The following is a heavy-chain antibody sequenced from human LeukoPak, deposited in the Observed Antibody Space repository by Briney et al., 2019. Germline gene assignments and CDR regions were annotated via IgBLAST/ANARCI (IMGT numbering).Heavy chain of an antibody. CDR3: AKDLGEGAYDWSRYFFDY. CDR1: GFTFSRYA. D-gene: IGHD5-12*01. Sequence: GGSLRLSCAASGFTFSRYAMSWTRQAPGKGLDWVSTIGDTGSTYYADSVKGRFTVSRDNSKTTLYLQMNGLRAEGTAVYYCAKDLGEGAYDWSRYFFDYWGQGTLVTVSS. CDR2: IGDTGST. J-gene: IGHJ4*02. V-gene: IGHV3-23*01.